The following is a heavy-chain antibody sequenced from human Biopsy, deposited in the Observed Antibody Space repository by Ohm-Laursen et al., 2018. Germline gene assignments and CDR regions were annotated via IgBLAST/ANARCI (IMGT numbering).Heavy chain of an antibody. V-gene: IGHV1-18*01. Sequence: GASVKVSCKASGYPFITYGISWVRQAPGQGLEWMGWISAYNGHTKFARKFQDRVTMTTDTSTTTAYMDLRSLRSDDTAVYYCARGRRHCSGTCSRWYFDLWGRGTLVTVSS. J-gene: IGHJ2*01. CDR3: ARGRRHCSGTCSRWYFDL. D-gene: IGHD2-2*01. CDR1: GYPFITYG. CDR2: ISAYNGHT.